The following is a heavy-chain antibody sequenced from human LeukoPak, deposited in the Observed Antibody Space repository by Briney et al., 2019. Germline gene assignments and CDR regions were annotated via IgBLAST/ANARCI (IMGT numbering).Heavy chain of an antibody. CDR2: MKGDGSEI. V-gene: IGHV3-7*01. J-gene: IGHJ3*01. CDR3: ARPAYTAAYDL. Sequence: GGSLRLSCAASGFTFSSYAMHWVRQAPGKGLEWVANMKGDGSEIHYVDSVKGRFTISRDNAKNLLYLQMNSLRPEDTAVYYCARPAYTAAYDLWGQGTKVTVSS. CDR1: GFTFSSYA. D-gene: IGHD3-16*01.